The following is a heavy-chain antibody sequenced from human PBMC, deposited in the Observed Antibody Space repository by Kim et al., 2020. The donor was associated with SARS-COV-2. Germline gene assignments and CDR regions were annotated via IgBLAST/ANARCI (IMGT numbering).Heavy chain of an antibody. CDR3: ARESYHSLDV. V-gene: IGHV1-69*01. Sequence: GSQNYAQKFQGRVTFTADESTSTAYMELSGLTSGDTAIYYCARESYHSLDVWGQGTTVTVSS. CDR2: GSQ. J-gene: IGHJ6*02.